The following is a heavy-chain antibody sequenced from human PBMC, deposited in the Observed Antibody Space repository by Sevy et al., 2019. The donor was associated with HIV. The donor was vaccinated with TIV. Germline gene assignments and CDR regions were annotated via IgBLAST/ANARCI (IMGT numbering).Heavy chain of an antibody. CDR2: IDQAGNEK. V-gene: IGHV3-7*01. CDR1: GFTFSNYW. Sequence: GGSLRLSCVASGFTFSNYWMSWVRQVPGKGLEWVANIDQAGNEKYYVDPVRGRFTVSRDNAKNSLYLQVISLRAEDTALYYCARGHEGRFTMLLGVITYFFDYWGQGTLVTVSS. D-gene: IGHD3-10*01. J-gene: IGHJ4*02. CDR3: ARGHEGRFTMLLGVITYFFDY.